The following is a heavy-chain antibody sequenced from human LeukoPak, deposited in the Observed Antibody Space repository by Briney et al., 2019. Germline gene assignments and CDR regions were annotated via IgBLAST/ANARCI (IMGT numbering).Heavy chain of an antibody. J-gene: IGHJ4*02. CDR3: ASGSISVAELNY. CDR1: GFTFSSYG. Sequence: GGSLRLSCAASGFTFSSYGMRWVRQAPGKGLEWVAVISYDGSNKYYADSVKGRFTISRDNSKNTLYLQMNSLRAEDTAVYYCASGSISVAELNYWGQGTLVTVSS. V-gene: IGHV3-30*03. D-gene: IGHD6-19*01. CDR2: ISYDGSNK.